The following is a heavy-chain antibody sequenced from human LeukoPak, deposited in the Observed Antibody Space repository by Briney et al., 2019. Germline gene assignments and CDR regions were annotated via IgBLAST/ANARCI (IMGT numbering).Heavy chain of an antibody. CDR2: IYYGGST. CDR1: GGSISSSNYY. Sequence: SETLSLTCTVSGGSISSSNYYWGWIRQPPGKGLEWIGSIYYGGSTYYNPSLKSRVTISADTSKNQFSLKLSSVTAADTAVYYCARPDQRGYTYGYSAFDIWGQGTMVTVSS. J-gene: IGHJ3*02. V-gene: IGHV4-39*01. D-gene: IGHD5-18*01. CDR3: ARPDQRGYTYGYSAFDI.